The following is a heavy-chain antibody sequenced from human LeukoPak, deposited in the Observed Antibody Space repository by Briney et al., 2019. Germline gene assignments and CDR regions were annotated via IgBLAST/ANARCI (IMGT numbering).Heavy chain of an antibody. CDR3: ARADSSSWFDY. Sequence: PGGSLRLSCAASGFTFSSYAMSWVRQAPGKGLEWVSHISSSGSYRNYADSVKGRFTISRDNAKNSLYLQMNSLRADDTAVYYCARADSSSWFDYWGQGVLVTVSS. J-gene: IGHJ4*02. CDR1: GFTFSSYA. V-gene: IGHV3-21*05. D-gene: IGHD6-13*01. CDR2: ISSSGSYR.